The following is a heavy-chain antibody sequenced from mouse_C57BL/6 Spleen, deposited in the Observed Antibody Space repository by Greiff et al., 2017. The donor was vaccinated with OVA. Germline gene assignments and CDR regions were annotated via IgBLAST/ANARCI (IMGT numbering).Heavy chain of an antibody. CDR1: GYAFSSSW. D-gene: IGHD2-4*01. CDR2: IYPGDGDT. J-gene: IGHJ2*01. CDR3: VYYDYDVDY. V-gene: IGHV1-82*01. Sequence: VKLVESGPELVKPGASVKISCKASGYAFSSSWMNWVKQRPGKGLEWIGRIYPGDGDTNYNGKFKGKATLTADKSSSTAYMQLSSLTSEDSAVYFCVYYDYDVDYWGQGTTLTVSS.